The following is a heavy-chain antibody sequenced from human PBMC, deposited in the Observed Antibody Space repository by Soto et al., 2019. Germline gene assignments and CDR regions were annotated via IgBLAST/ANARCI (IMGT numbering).Heavy chain of an antibody. CDR1: GFTFSGHW. V-gene: IGHV3-74*03. D-gene: IGHD2-2*01. J-gene: IGHJ3*02. CDR2: INTDGGSS. CDR3: AREAGECSRTSCYRRAFDT. Sequence: EVQLVESGGDLVQPGGSLRLSCAASGFTFSGHWMHWVRQVPGKGLEWVSRINTDGGSSAYADSVKGRFTISRDNAKNTLYMQMKGLRAEDTAVYYCAREAGECSRTSCYRRAFDTWGQGTTVTVSS.